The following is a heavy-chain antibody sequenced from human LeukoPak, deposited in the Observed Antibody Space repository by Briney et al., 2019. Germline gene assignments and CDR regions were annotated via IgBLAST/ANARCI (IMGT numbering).Heavy chain of an antibody. V-gene: IGHV4-31*03. D-gene: IGHD2-15*01. CDR1: GGSISSGGYY. J-gene: IGHJ4*02. CDR3: ARDRRRCSGGSCWSYFDY. Sequence: SETLSLTCTVSGGSISSGGYYWSWIRQHPGTGLEWIGYIYYSGSTYYNPSLKSRVTISVDTSKNQFSLKLSSVTAADTAVYYCARDRRRCSGGSCWSYFDYWGQGTLVTVSS. CDR2: IYYSGST.